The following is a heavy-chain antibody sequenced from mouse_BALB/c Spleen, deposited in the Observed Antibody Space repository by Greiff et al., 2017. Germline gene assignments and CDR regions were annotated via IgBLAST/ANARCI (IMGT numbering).Heavy chain of an antibody. J-gene: IGHJ4*01. CDR1: GYTFTDYA. CDR3: ARGPTTWYAMDY. Sequence: QVQLQQSGAELVRPGVSVKISCKGSGYTFTDYAMHWVKQSHAKSLEWIGVISTYYGDASYNQKFKGKATMTVDKSSSTAYMELARLTSEDSAIYYCARGPTTWYAMDYWGQGTSVTVSS. V-gene: IGHV1S137*01. CDR2: ISTYYGDA. D-gene: IGHD2-10*01.